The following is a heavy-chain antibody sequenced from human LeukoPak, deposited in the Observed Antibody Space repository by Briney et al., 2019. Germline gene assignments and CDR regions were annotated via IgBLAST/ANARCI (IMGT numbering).Heavy chain of an antibody. J-gene: IGHJ5*02. Sequence: SVKVSCKASGGTFSSYAISWVRQAPGQGLEWMGGIIPIFGTANYAQKFQGGVTITADESTSTAYMELSSLRSEDTAVYYCARGPAGSRATLASWGQGTLVTVSS. V-gene: IGHV1-69*13. CDR1: GGTFSSYA. CDR2: IIPIFGTA. CDR3: ARGPAGSRATLAS. D-gene: IGHD6-19*01.